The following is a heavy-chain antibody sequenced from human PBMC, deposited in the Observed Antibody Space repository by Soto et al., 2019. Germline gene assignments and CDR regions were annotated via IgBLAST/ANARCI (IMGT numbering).Heavy chain of an antibody. V-gene: IGHV3-15*07. J-gene: IGHJ4*02. D-gene: IGHD3-22*01. CDR2: IKSKTDGGTT. Sequence: PGGSLRLSCAASGFTFSNAWLNWVRQAPGKGLEWVGRIKSKTDGGTTDYAAPVKGRFTISRDDSKNTLYLQMNSLKTEDTAVYYCTTVDLITMIVVVKSHPSPDYWGQGTLVTVSS. CDR3: TTVDLITMIVVVKSHPSPDY. CDR1: GFTFSNAW.